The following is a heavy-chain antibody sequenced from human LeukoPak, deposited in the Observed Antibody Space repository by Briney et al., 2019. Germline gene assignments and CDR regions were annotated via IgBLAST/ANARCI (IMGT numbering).Heavy chain of an antibody. CDR1: GYTFTGYY. CDR2: INPNSGGT. D-gene: IGHD3-22*01. Sequence: AASVKVSCKASGYTFTGYYMHWVRQAPAQGLEWMGWINPNSGGTNYAQKFQGWVTMTRDTSISTAYMELSRLRSDDTAVYYCARDVASSGYYWDWGQGTLVTVSS. J-gene: IGHJ4*02. CDR3: ARDVASSGYYWD. V-gene: IGHV1-2*04.